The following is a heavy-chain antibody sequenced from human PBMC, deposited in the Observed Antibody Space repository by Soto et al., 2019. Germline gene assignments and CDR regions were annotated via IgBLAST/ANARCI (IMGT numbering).Heavy chain of an antibody. CDR1: GFTFSSYG. D-gene: IGHD6-19*01. V-gene: IGHV3-30*18. CDR2: ISNDGSNE. CDR3: AKEITVAGDFDY. J-gene: IGHJ4*01. Sequence: GGSLRLSCVASGFTFSSYGIHWVRQAPGKGLEWVAVISNDGSNEYYADSVKGRFTISRDNSKNTLYLQMDSLRPEDTAVYYCAKEITVAGDFDYWGHGTLVTVSS.